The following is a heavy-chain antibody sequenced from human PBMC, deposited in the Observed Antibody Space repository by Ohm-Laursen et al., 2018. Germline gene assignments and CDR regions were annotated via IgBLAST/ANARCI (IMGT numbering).Heavy chain of an antibody. CDR2: IKSKTDGGTT. V-gene: IGHV3-15*01. D-gene: IGHD2-21*01. CDR3: SGYQLEPVLPGGDWHDY. J-gene: IGHJ4*02. Sequence: SLRLSCAASGFTFSNAWMSWVRQAPGKGLEWVGRIKSKTDGGTTDYAAPVKGRFTISRDDSKNTLYLQMNSLRTEDTAVYYCSGYQLEPVLPGGDWHDYWGQGTLVTVSS. CDR1: GFTFSNAW.